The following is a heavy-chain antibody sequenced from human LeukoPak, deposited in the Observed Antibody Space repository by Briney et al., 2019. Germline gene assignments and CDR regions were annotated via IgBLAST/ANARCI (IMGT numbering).Heavy chain of an antibody. CDR3: AKAVSGSCSFDY. CDR1: GFTFSSYA. CDR2: ISGSGGST. D-gene: IGHD1-26*01. V-gene: IGHV3-23*01. Sequence: PGGSLRLSCAASGFTFSSYAMSWVRQAPGKGLEWVSGISGSGGSTYYADSVKGRFTISRDDSKNTLYLQMNSLRGEDTAVYYCAKAVSGSCSFDYWGQGTLVTVSS. J-gene: IGHJ4*02.